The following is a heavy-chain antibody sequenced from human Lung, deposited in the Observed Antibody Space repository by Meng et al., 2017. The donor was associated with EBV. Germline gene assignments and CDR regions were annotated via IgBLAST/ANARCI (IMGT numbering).Heavy chain of an antibody. Sequence: VPLPGPGPRTVKPSGTLSLSCPSTSAAISSKNYWPWVRQSPGKGLEWIGEIYHNENTNYNPSLMSRVTMSLDKSKNHFSLNLRSVTAADTAVYFCARAPGNWNFDSWGQGTLVTVSS. D-gene: IGHD1-20*01. J-gene: IGHJ4*02. CDR3: ARAPGNWNFDS. CDR1: SAAISSKNY. CDR2: IYHNENT. V-gene: IGHV4-4*02.